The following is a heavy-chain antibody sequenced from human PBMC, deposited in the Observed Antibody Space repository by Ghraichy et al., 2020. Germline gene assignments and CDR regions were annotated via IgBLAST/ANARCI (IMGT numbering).Heavy chain of an antibody. V-gene: IGHV4-4*07. CDR2: MYFTGTT. CDR1: GGSIIGYY. Sequence: SETLSLTCTVSGGSIIGYYWNWIRQSSGKGLEWVARMYFTGTTNYNPSLKDRVTMSVDASKSQFSLRMTSVTAADSGVYYCARDRRHRVQDTWFDPWGQGTLVIVSS. J-gene: IGHJ5*02. CDR3: ARDRRHRVQDTWFDP. D-gene: IGHD1-14*01.